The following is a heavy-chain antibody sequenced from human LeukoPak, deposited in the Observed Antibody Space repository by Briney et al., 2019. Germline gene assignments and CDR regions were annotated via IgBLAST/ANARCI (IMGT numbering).Heavy chain of an antibody. CDR1: GFTFSSYG. CDR3: AKVGPQWRVLDY. J-gene: IGHJ4*02. CDR2: ISYDGTNT. Sequence: GGSLRLSCAASGFTFSSYGLHWVRQAPGKGLEWVAIISYDGTNTYYADSVKGRFTISRDNSKNTLYLQMNSLRAEDTAVYYCAKVGPQWRVLDYWGQGTVVTVSS. V-gene: IGHV3-30*18. D-gene: IGHD6-19*01.